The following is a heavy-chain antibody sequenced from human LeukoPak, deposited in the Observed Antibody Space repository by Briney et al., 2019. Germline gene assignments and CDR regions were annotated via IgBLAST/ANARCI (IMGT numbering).Heavy chain of an antibody. J-gene: IGHJ6*02. CDR1: GFTFSSYA. V-gene: IGHV3-23*01. CDR3: AKPVRSFSYYYYYGMDV. Sequence: PEESLKISCKGSGFTFSSYAMSWVRQAPGKGLEWVSAISGSGGSTYYADSVKGRFTISRDNSKNTLYLQMNSLRAEDTAVYYCAKPVRSFSYYYYYGMDVWGQGTTVTVSS. D-gene: IGHD6-6*01. CDR2: ISGSGGST.